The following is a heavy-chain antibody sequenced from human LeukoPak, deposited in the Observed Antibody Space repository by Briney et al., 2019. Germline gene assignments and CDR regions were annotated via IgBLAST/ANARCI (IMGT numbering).Heavy chain of an antibody. CDR3: ARASVFGVVTPFDY. CDR2: IYYSGST. D-gene: IGHD3-3*01. V-gene: IGHV4-59*01. J-gene: IGHJ4*02. Sequence: PSETLSLTCTVSGGSTISSTWSWIRKPPGKGLGWIGYIYYSGSTNYNPSLKSRVTISVDTSKNQFSLKLSSVTAADTAVHYCARASVFGVVTPFDYWGQGTLVTVSS. CDR1: GGSTISST.